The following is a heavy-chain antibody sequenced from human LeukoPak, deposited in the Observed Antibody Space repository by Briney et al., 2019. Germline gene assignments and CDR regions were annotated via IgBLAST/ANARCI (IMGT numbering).Heavy chain of an antibody. CDR2: IRYDGSNK. J-gene: IGHJ6*03. CDR1: GFTFSSYG. CDR3: AKDPRGYSGYDWSDYYYYYMDV. Sequence: PGGSLRLSCAASGFTFSSYGMHWVRQAPGKGLEWVAFIRYDGSNKYYADSVKGRFTISRDNSKNTLYLQMNSLRAEDTAVYYCAKDPRGYSGYDWSDYYYYYMDVWGKGTTVTISS. D-gene: IGHD5-12*01. V-gene: IGHV3-30*02.